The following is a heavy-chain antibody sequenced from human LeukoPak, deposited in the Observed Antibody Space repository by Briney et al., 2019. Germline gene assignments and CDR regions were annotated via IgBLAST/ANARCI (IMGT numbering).Heavy chain of an antibody. CDR1: GGSISSSSYY. CDR2: IYYSGST. Sequence: SETLSLTCTVSGGSISSSSYYWGWIRQPPGKGLEWIGSIYYSGSTYYNPSLKSRVTISVDTSKNQFSLKLSSVTAADTAVYYCVSGSYYVPFDYWGQGTLVTVSS. V-gene: IGHV4-39*07. CDR3: VSGSYYVPFDY. J-gene: IGHJ4*02. D-gene: IGHD1-26*01.